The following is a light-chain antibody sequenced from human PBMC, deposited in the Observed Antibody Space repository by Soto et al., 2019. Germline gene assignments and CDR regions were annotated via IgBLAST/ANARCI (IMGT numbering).Light chain of an antibody. Sequence: DIKMKQSPATLSVSQGERATISCRASQSVSSKLAWYQQKPGQAPKLLIYEASSMTSGIPARFRGSGSGTEFTLTISSLQSEDFAVYYCQQYNNYPIAFGQGTKVDIK. CDR3: QQYNNYPIA. J-gene: IGKJ1*01. CDR2: EAS. CDR1: QSVSSK. V-gene: IGKV3-15*01.